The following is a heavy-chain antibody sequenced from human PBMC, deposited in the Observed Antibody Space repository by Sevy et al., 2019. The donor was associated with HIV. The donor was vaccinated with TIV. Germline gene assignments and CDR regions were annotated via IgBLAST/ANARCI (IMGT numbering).Heavy chain of an antibody. V-gene: IGHV4-34*01. CDR3: ARSPPVVVVPGAPSWFDP. CDR2: INESGIT. Sequence: SETLSLTCAVHDGSFSGYYWNWIRQLPGKGLQSIGEINESGITYYNPSLKSRVTISVDTSKKQFPLKLNSVTAVDSAVYFCARSPPVVVVPGAPSWFDPWGQGTLVTVSS. D-gene: IGHD2-2*01. CDR1: DGSFSGYY. J-gene: IGHJ5*02.